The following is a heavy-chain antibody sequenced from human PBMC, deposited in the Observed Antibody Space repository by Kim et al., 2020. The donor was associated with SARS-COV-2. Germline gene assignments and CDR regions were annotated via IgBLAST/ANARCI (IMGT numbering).Heavy chain of an antibody. CDR3: AREIRASSGYYLDYYYYGMDV. J-gene: IGHJ6*02. Sequence: GGSLRLSCAASGFTFSSYSMNWVRQAPGKGLEWVSSISSSSSYIYYADSVKGRFTISRDNAKNSLYLQMNSLRAEDTAVYYCAREIRASSGYYLDYYYYGMDVWGQGATVTVSS. V-gene: IGHV3-21*01. CDR2: ISSSSSYI. CDR1: GFTFSSYS. D-gene: IGHD3-22*01.